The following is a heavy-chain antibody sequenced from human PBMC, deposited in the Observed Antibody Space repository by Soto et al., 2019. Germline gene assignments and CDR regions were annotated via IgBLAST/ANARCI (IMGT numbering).Heavy chain of an antibody. CDR1: DGSISSYY. CDR2: IYYSGST. Sequence: SETLSLTCTVSDGSISSYYWSWIRQPPGKGLEWIGYIYYSGSTYYNPSLKSRVTISVDTSKNQFSLKLSSVTAADTAVYYCARDHPHSYGVYYFDYWGQGTPVTVS. V-gene: IGHV4-59*12. J-gene: IGHJ4*02. CDR3: ARDHPHSYGVYYFDY. D-gene: IGHD5-18*01.